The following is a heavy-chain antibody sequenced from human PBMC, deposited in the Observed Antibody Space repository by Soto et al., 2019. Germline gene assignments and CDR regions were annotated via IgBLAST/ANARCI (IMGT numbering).Heavy chain of an antibody. V-gene: IGHV3-9*01. Sequence: EVQLVESGGGLVRPGRSLRLSCAASGFTFDDYAMHWVRQAPGKGLEWVSGISWNSGSIGYADSVKGRFTISRDNAKNSLYLEMSSLSAEDTALYYCAKPGDSLAKDAFDIWGQGTMVNVSS. CDR1: GFTFDDYA. CDR2: ISWNSGSI. D-gene: IGHD2-21*02. CDR3: AKPGDSLAKDAFDI. J-gene: IGHJ3*02.